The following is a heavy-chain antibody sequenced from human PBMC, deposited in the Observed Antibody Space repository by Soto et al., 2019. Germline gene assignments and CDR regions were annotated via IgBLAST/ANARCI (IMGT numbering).Heavy chain of an antibody. CDR3: AEGGKYYDSSGYYYAYGMDV. CDR2: IIPIFGTA. J-gene: IGHJ6*02. CDR1: GGTFSSYA. Sequence: QVQLVQSGAEVKKPGSSVKVSCTASGGTFSSYAISWVRQAPGQGLEWMGGIIPIFGTANYAQKFQGRVTITADESTSTAYMELSSLRSEDTAVYYCAEGGKYYDSSGYYYAYGMDVWGQGTTVTVSS. D-gene: IGHD3-22*01. V-gene: IGHV1-69*01.